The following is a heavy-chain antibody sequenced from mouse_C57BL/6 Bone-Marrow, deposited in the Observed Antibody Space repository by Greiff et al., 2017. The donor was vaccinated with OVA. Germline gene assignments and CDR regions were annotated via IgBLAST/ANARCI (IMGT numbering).Heavy chain of an antibody. Sequence: QVQLQQSGAELVRPGTSVKVSCKASGYAFTNYLIEWVKQRPGQGLEWIGVINPGSGGTNYNEKFKGKATLTADKSSSTAYMQLSSLTSEDSAVYFCAGLRNYAMDYWCQGTSVTVSS. J-gene: IGHJ4*01. CDR1: GYAFTNYL. CDR3: AGLRNYAMDY. V-gene: IGHV1-54*01. D-gene: IGHD1-1*01. CDR2: INPGSGGT.